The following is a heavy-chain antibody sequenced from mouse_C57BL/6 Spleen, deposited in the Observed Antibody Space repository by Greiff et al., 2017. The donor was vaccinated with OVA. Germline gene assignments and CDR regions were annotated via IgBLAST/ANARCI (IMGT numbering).Heavy chain of an antibody. CDR3: VRNYPWDYAMDY. J-gene: IGHJ4*01. D-gene: IGHD2-1*01. CDR2: IRSKSNNYAT. V-gene: IGHV10-1*01. Sequence: EVQLVESGGGLVQPKGSLKLSCAASGFSFNTYAMNWVRQAPGKGLEWVARIRSKSNNYATYYADSVKDRFTISRDDSESMLYLQMNNSKTEDTAMYYCVRNYPWDYAMDYWGQGTSVTVSS. CDR1: GFSFNTYA.